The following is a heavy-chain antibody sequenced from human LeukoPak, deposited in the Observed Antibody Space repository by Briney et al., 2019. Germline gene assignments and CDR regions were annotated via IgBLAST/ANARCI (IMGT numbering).Heavy chain of an antibody. CDR3: ASIHRYSYGGPFDY. Sequence: GGSLRLSCAASGFTFSSYAMSWVRQAPGKGLEWVSAISGSGGSTYYADSVKGRFTISRDNSKNTLYLQMNSLRAEDTAVYYCASIHRYSYGGPFDYWGQGTLVTVSS. CDR1: GFTFSSYA. J-gene: IGHJ4*02. CDR2: ISGSGGST. V-gene: IGHV3-23*01. D-gene: IGHD5-18*01.